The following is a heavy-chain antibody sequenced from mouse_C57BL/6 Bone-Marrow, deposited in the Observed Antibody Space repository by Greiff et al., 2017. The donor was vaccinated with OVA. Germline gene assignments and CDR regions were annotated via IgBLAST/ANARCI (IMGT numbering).Heavy chain of an antibody. CDR2: INPSSGYT. J-gene: IGHJ1*03. CDR1: GYTFTSYW. Sequence: VQLQQSGAELAKPGASVKLSCKASGYTFTSYWMHWVKQRPGQGLEWIGYINPSSGYTKYNQKFKDKATLTADKSSSTAYMQLSRLTYEDSAVYYCAKRPYGSSYDWCFDVWGTGTTVTVSA. CDR3: AKRPYGSSYDWCFDV. D-gene: IGHD1-1*01. V-gene: IGHV1-7*01.